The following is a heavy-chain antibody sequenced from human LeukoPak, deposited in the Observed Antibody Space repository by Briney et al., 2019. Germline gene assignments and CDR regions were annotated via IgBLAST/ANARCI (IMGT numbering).Heavy chain of an antibody. Sequence: ASVKVSCKASGYTFTSYGISWVRQAPGQGLEWMGWISAYNGNTNYAQKLQGRVTMTTDTSTSTAYMELRSLRSDDTAVYYCARVWGAIAAAGDAFDIWGQGTIVTVSS. CDR3: ARVWGAIAAAGDAFDI. CDR2: ISAYNGNT. J-gene: IGHJ3*02. V-gene: IGHV1-18*01. CDR1: GYTFTSYG. D-gene: IGHD6-13*01.